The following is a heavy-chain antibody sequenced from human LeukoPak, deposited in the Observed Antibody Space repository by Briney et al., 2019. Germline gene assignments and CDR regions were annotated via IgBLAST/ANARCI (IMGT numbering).Heavy chain of an antibody. Sequence: GASAKVSCKASGYTFTSYDINWVRQATGQGLEWMGWMNPNSGNTGYAQKFQGRVTMTRNTSISTAYMELSSLRSEDTAMYYCARGYPPQGSSGYYRRKTPFSWWGQGTLVTVSS. CDR1: GYTFTSYD. V-gene: IGHV1-8*01. J-gene: IGHJ4*02. CDR2: MNPNSGNT. CDR3: ARGYPPQGSSGYYRRKTPFSW. D-gene: IGHD3-22*01.